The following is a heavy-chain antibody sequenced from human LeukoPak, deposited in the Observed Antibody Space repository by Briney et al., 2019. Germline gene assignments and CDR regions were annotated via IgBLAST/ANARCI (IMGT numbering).Heavy chain of an antibody. CDR1: GITFSSYG. J-gene: IGHJ5*02. Sequence: PGRSLRLSCAASGITFSSYGMHWVRQAPGKGLEWVAVISYDGSNKYYADSVKGRFTISRDNSKNTLYLQMNSLRAEDTAVYYCARDLAMYLNWFDPWGQGTLVTVSS. CDR3: ARDLAMYLNWFDP. V-gene: IGHV3-30-3*01. D-gene: IGHD2-2*01. CDR2: ISYDGSNK.